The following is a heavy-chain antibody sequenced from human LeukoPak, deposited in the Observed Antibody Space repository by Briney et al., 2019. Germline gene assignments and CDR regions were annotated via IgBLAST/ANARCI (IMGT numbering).Heavy chain of an antibody. V-gene: IGHV3-23*01. D-gene: IGHD3-10*01. CDR3: ARGGITMVRRRWFDP. CDR2: ISSTGGST. Sequence: GGSLRLSCAASGFTFSSYAMSWVRQAPGKGLEWVSAISSTGGSTYYADSVKGRFTVSKDNAKNSLYLQMNSLRDEDTAFYHCARGGITMVRRRWFDPWGQGTLVIVSS. CDR1: GFTFSSYA. J-gene: IGHJ5*02.